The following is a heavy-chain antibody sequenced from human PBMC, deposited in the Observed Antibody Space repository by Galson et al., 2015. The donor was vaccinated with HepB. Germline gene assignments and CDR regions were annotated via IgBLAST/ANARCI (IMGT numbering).Heavy chain of an antibody. D-gene: IGHD2-2*01. V-gene: IGHV1-69*13. J-gene: IGHJ6*03. Sequence: SVKVSCKASGGTFSSYAISWVRQAPGQGLEWMGGIIPIFGTANYAQKFQGRVTITADESTSTAYMELSSLRSEDTAVYYCARGEWGFSSTSYYHYYMDVWGKGTTVTVSS. CDR1: GGTFSSYA. CDR2: IIPIFGTA. CDR3: ARGEWGFSSTSYYHYYMDV.